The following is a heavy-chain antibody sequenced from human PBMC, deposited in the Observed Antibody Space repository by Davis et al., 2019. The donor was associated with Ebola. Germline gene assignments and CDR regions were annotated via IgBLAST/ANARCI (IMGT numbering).Heavy chain of an antibody. CDR3: ARDLPLGAMVSASPPYGLDV. J-gene: IGHJ6*02. V-gene: IGHV1-46*01. Sequence: ASVKVSCKASGYTFTGNYMHWVRQAPGQGLEWMGIINPSGGSTGYAQKFQGRVTMTRGTSTSTVYMELSSLRSDDTAVYYCARDLPLGAMVSASPPYGLDVWGQGTTVTVSS. CDR2: INPSGGST. CDR1: GYTFTGNY. D-gene: IGHD2-15*01.